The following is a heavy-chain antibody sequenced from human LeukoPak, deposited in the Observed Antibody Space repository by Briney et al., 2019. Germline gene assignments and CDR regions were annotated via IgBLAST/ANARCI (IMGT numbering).Heavy chain of an antibody. D-gene: IGHD2-15*01. CDR1: EFTFSSYA. J-gene: IGHJ5*02. CDR2: ISGSGGST. Sequence: GSLRLSCAASEFTFSSYAMSWVRQAPGKGLEWVSAISGSGGSTYYADSVKGRFTISRDNSKNTLYLQMNSLRAEDTAVYYCAKDTRRYCSGGSCSSNWFDPWGQGTLVTVSS. CDR3: AKDTRRYCSGGSCSSNWFDP. V-gene: IGHV3-23*01.